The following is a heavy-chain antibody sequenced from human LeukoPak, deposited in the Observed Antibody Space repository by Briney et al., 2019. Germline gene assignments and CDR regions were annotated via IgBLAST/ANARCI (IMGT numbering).Heavy chain of an antibody. J-gene: IGHJ5*02. CDR3: ARDDVRGFS. V-gene: IGHV4-39*02. Sequence: KPSETLSLTCTVSGVSISSSSYYWGWIRQPPGKGLEWIGSIYYSGSTYYNPSLKSRVTISVDTSKNQFSLKLSSVTAADTAAYYCARDDVRGFSWGQGTLVTVSS. CDR2: IYYSGST. CDR1: GVSISSSSYY.